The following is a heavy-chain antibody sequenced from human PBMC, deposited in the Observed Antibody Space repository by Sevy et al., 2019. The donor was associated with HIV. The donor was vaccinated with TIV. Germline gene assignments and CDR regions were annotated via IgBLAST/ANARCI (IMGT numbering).Heavy chain of an antibody. CDR3: ARDPEYGGNPYFDY. CDR1: GGTFSSYA. J-gene: IGHJ4*02. V-gene: IGHV1-69*13. D-gene: IGHD2-15*01. Sequence: ASLKVSCKASGGTFSSYAISWVRQAPGQGLEWMGGIIPIFGTANYAQKFQGRVTITADESTSTAYMELCSLRSEDTAVYYCARDPEYGGNPYFDYWGQGTLVTVSS. CDR2: IIPIFGTA.